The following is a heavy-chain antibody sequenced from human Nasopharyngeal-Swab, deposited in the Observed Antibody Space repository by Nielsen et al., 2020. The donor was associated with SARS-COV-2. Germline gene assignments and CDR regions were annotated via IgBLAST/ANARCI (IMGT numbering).Heavy chain of an antibody. V-gene: IGHV4-59*01. J-gene: IGHJ4*02. CDR2: IHYSENT. CDR3: ARDPGRGFDY. Sequence: WIRQPPGKGLEWIGNIHYSENTNYNPSLKSRVTISVDTSKNQFSLKLSSVTAADTAVYYCARDPGRGFDYWGQGTLVTVSS. D-gene: IGHD3-10*01.